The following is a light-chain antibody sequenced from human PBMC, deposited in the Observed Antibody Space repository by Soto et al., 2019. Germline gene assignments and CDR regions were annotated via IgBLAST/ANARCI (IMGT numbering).Light chain of an antibody. V-gene: IGKV4-1*01. J-gene: IGKJ1*01. CDR2: WAS. CDR3: SHYYTTLRT. Sequence: DIVMTQSPDSLAVSLGERATINCKSSQSVFYTSNNKNYLAWYQHKPGQPPKLLIYWASTRESGVPDRFSGGGSGTDFTLTISSLQAEDVAVYYCSHYYTTLRTFGQGTKVEIK. CDR1: QSVFYTSNNKNY.